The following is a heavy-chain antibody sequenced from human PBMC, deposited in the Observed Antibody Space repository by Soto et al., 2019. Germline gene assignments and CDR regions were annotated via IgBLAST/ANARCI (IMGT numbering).Heavy chain of an antibody. CDR1: GFTFSSYA. D-gene: IGHD3-3*01. V-gene: IGHV3-23*01. CDR3: AKVQSFGVVINALDI. Sequence: EVQLLESGGGLVQPGGSLRLSCAASGFTFSSYAMSWVRQAPGKGLEWVSGTSGSGGSTFYADSVKGRFTISRDNSKNTLYLQMNSLRAEDTAVYYCAKVQSFGVVINALDIWGQGTMVTVYS. J-gene: IGHJ3*02. CDR2: TSGSGGST.